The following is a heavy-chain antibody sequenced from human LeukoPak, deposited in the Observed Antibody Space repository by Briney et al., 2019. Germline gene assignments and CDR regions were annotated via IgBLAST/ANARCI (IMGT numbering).Heavy chain of an antibody. Sequence: PGGSLRLSCAVSGITLSNYGMSWVRQAPGKGLEWVAGISASGGRTNYADSVKGRFTISRDNPKNTLYLQMNSLRAEDTAVYFCAKRGVVIRVILVGFHKEAYYFESWGQGALVTVSS. CDR2: ISASGGRT. D-gene: IGHD3-22*01. CDR3: AKRGVVIRVILVGFHKEAYYFES. J-gene: IGHJ4*02. CDR1: GITLSNYG. V-gene: IGHV3-23*01.